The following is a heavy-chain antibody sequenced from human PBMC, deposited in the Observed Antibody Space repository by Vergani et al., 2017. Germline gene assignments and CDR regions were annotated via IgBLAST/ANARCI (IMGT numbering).Heavy chain of an antibody. D-gene: IGHD3-10*01. CDR3: ARGRYYYGSGSLDAFDI. J-gene: IGHJ3*02. Sequence: QVTLRESGPALVKPTQTLTLTCTFSGFSLSTSGMCVSWIRQPPGKALEWLALIDWDDDKFYSTSLKTRLTISKDTSKNQVVLTMTNMDPVDTATYYCARGRYYYGSGSLDAFDIWGQGTMVTVSS. CDR1: GFSLSTSGMC. CDR2: IDWDDDK. V-gene: IGHV2-70*01.